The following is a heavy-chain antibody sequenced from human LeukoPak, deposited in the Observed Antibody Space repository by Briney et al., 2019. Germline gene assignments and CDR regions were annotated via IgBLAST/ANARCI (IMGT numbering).Heavy chain of an antibody. CDR3: ARDRPDGRTSFDY. D-gene: IGHD1-14*01. CDR2: INGDGRRI. CDR1: GFTFSSHW. V-gene: IGHV3-74*03. Sequence: GGSLRLSCAASGFTFSSHWTHWVRQVPGKGLVWVSRINGDGRRITYADSVKGRFTISRDNAKNTLFLQMDSLRAEGTALYYCARDRPDGRTSFDYWGLGTLVTVSS. J-gene: IGHJ4*02.